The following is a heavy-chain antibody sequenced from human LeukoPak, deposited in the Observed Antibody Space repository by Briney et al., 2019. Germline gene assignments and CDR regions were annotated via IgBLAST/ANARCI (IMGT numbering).Heavy chain of an antibody. CDR2: INHSGST. CDR1: GGSFSGYY. CDR3: ARGNLGYCSGGSCSPCDY. V-gene: IGHV4-34*01. Sequence: PSETPSLTCAVYGGSFSGYYWSWIRQPPGKGLEWIGEINHSGSTNYNPSLKSRVTISVDTSKNQFSLKLSSVTAADTAVYYCARGNLGYCSGGSCSPCDYWGQGTLVTVSS. D-gene: IGHD2-15*01. J-gene: IGHJ4*02.